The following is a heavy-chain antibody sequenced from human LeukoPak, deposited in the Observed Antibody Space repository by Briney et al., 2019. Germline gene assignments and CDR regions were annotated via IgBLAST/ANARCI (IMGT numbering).Heavy chain of an antibody. D-gene: IGHD3-10*01. CDR2: FSGSGGST. CDR3: AKGSGSIGYRPYFDY. Sequence: PGGSLRLSCAAAGFTFSSYAVNWVRQAPGKGLEWVSGFSGSGGSTHYADSVKGRFTISRDNSKNTLYLQMNSLRAEDTAVYYCAKGSGSIGYRPYFDYWGQGTLVTVSS. J-gene: IGHJ4*02. CDR1: GFTFSSYA. V-gene: IGHV3-23*01.